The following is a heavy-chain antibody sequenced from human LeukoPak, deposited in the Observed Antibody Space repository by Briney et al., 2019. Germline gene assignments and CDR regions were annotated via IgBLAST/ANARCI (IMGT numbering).Heavy chain of an antibody. Sequence: GGSLRLSCTSSGFTFREFAVSWFRQAPGKGLEWIGFIRSSIYGGTPKAAASVKGRFIFSRDGSKGVAYLRMNSLKTEDTAVYYCTTETYSMMFDYWGQGILVTVSS. CDR2: IRSSIYGGTP. CDR3: TTETYSMMFDY. CDR1: GFTFREFA. V-gene: IGHV3-49*01. J-gene: IGHJ4*02. D-gene: IGHD2-21*01.